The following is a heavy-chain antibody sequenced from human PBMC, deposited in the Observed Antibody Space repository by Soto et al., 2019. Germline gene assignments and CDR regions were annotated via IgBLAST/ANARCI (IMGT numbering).Heavy chain of an antibody. Sequence: EAQLLESGGGLVQPGGSLRRSCVASGFTFNYYDVSWVRRAPGKGLEWVSTISDTGGDTYYGDSVKGRFSISRDKSRSTVFLQMHSLTVDDTALYYCATSSERLSMATLGGLIPLGFDYWGQGILVTVSS. J-gene: IGHJ4*02. CDR1: GFTFNYYD. V-gene: IGHV3-23*01. CDR2: ISDTGGDT. CDR3: ATSSERLSMATLGGLIPLGFDY. D-gene: IGHD3-16*02.